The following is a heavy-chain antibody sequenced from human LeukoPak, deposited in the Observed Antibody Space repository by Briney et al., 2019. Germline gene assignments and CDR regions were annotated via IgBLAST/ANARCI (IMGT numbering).Heavy chain of an antibody. CDR2: ISGSGGST. D-gene: IGHD6-13*01. CDR3: AKAPSLPAAGTTPSDY. J-gene: IGHJ4*02. CDR1: GFTFSSYA. Sequence: GGSLRLSCAASGFTFSSYAMSWVRQAPGKGLEWVSAISGSGGSTYYADSVKGRFTISRDNSKNTLYLQMNSLRAEDTAVYYCAKAPSLPAAGTTPSDYWGQGTLVTVSS. V-gene: IGHV3-23*01.